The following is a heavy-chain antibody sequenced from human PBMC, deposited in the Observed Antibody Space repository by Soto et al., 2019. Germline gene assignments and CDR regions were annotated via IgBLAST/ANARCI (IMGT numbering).Heavy chain of an antibody. V-gene: IGHV1-18*01. Sequence: QVQLVQSGAEVKKPGASVKVSCKASGYTFTSYGISWVRQAPGQGLEWMGWISAYNGNTKYAQKLKGRVTMTTDTATSTGYMEVRSLRSDDTAVSYCARDLAVGLVDYWGQGTLVTVSS. CDR1: GYTFTSYG. J-gene: IGHJ4*02. CDR3: ARDLAVGLVDY. CDR2: ISAYNGNT.